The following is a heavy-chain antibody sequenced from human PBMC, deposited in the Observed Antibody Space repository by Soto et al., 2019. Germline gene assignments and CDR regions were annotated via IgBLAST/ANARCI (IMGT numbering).Heavy chain of an antibody. J-gene: IGHJ4*02. V-gene: IGHV1-46*01. CDR3: ARGGGYSSSWYGKPVSEY. CDR1: GCTFTSYY. Sequence: ASVKVYCNTSGCTFTSYYMHCGRQTPGQGLEWMGIINPSGGSTSYAQKFQGRVTVTRDTSTSTVYMELSSLRSEDTAVYYCARGGGYSSSWYGKPVSEYWGQGTLVTVSS. CDR2: INPSGGST. D-gene: IGHD6-13*01.